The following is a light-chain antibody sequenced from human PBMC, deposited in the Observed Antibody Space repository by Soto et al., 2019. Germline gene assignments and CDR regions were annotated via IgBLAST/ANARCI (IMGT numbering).Light chain of an antibody. Sequence: QPVLTQSPSASASLGASVKLTCTLSSGHSSYAIAWHQQQPEKGPRYLMKLNSDGSHSKGDGIPDRFSGSSSGAERYLTISSLQSEDEADYYCQTWGTGPWVFGGGTKLTVI. V-gene: IGLV4-69*01. J-gene: IGLJ3*02. CDR3: QTWGTGPWV. CDR2: LNSDGSH. CDR1: SGHSSYA.